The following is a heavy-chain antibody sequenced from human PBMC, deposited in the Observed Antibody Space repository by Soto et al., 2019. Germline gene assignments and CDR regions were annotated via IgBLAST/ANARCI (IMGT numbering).Heavy chain of an antibody. V-gene: IGHV3-9*01. J-gene: IGHJ4*02. D-gene: IGHD3-16*01. Sequence: EVQLVESGGGLVQPGRSLRLSCAASGFTFDDYAMHWVRQAPGKGLEWVSGISGNSGSIGYADSVKGRFTISRDNAKNSLYLQMNSLRAEDTALYYCAKDFIHWGQGTLVTVSS. CDR3: AKDFIH. CDR2: ISGNSGSI. CDR1: GFTFDDYA.